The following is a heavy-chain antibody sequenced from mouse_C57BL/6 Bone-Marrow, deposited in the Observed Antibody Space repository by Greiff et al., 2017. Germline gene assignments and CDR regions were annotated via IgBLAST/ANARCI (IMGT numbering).Heavy chain of an antibody. V-gene: IGHV5-17*01. CDR2: ISSGSSTS. Sequence: EVKLVESGGGLVRPGGSLKFSCAASGFTFSDDGMHWVRQAPEKGLEWVAYISSGSSTSYYAYTVKGRFTISRDNATNTLFLQMTSLRSEDAAMYYCARTKDYPWYFDDWGKGTTVTVSA. D-gene: IGHD2-4*01. CDR3: ARTKDYPWYFDD. J-gene: IGHJ1*03. CDR1: GFTFSDDG.